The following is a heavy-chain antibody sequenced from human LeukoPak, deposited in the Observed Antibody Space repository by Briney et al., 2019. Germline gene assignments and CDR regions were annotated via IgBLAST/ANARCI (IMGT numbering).Heavy chain of an antibody. CDR3: ARDVGGQTEMATIAFDI. D-gene: IGHD5-24*01. CDR1: GGSIGSYY. CDR2: IYYSGSTNSGST. J-gene: IGHJ3*02. Sequence: SETLSLTCTVSGGSIGSYYWSWIRQPPGKGLEWIGYIYYSGSTNSGSTNYNPSLKSRVTISVDRSKNQFSLKLSSVTAADTAVYYCARDVGGQTEMATIAFDIWGQGTMVTVSS. V-gene: IGHV4-59*12.